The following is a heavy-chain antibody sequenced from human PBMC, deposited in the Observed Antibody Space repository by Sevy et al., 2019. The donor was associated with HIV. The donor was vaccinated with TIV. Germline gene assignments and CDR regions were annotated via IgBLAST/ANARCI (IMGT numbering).Heavy chain of an antibody. J-gene: IGHJ6*02. CDR2: ISYHGRDK. V-gene: IGHV3-30*18. D-gene: IGHD3-9*01. Sequence: GGSLRLSCVVSGIIFTSSGMHWVRQAPGKGLEWVAVISYHGRDKFYADSVKGRFTISGDNSKNILYLQMNGLRIEDTAVYYCAKDFTGYNGMDVWGQGTMVTVS. CDR3: AKDFTGYNGMDV. CDR1: GIIFTSSG.